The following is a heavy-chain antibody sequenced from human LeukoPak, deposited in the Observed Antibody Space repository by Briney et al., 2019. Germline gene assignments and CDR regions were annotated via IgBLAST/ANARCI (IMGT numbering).Heavy chain of an antibody. Sequence: SETLSLTCTVSGDSISSSNYYWDWIRQPPGKGLEWIGSIYYSGSTYYNPSLKSRITISIDTSKNQFSLRLSSVTAAGTAVYYCARGSSSDWPLEYWGRGILVTVSS. V-gene: IGHV4-39*01. CDR2: IYYSGST. D-gene: IGHD6-19*01. CDR3: ARGSSSDWPLEY. CDR1: GDSISSSNYY. J-gene: IGHJ4*02.